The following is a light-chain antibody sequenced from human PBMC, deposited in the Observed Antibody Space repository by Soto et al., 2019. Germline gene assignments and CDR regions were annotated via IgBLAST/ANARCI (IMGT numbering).Light chain of an antibody. V-gene: IGLV2-14*01. CDR2: DVS. J-gene: IGLJ1*01. CDR3: SSFTSSGTDV. CDR1: SSDVGGYNY. Sequence: QSAMTQPDSVSGSPGQSITISCTGPSSDVGGYNYVSWFQQYPGKAPKLIIYDVSNRPSGVSNRFSGSKSGNTASLTISGLQAEDYADYYCSSFTSSGTDVFANGTKLTVL.